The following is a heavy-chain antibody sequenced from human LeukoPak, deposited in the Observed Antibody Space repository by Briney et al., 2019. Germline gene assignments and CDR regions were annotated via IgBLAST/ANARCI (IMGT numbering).Heavy chain of an antibody. CDR1: GFSVSGYW. CDR3: ARAEEQRWGYVDY. V-gene: IGHV3-7*04. D-gene: IGHD5-24*01. Sequence: GGSLRLSCGASGFSVSGYWMTWVRQAPGKGLEWVANIKQDGSEKFYVDSVRGRFTISRDNAKNSLYLQMNSLRDEDTAVYYCARAEEQRWGYVDYWGQGILVTVSS. J-gene: IGHJ4*02. CDR2: IKQDGSEK.